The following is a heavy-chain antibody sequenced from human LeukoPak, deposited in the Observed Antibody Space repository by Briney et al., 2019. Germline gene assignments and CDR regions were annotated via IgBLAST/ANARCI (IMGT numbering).Heavy chain of an antibody. J-gene: IGHJ6*04. CDR1: GGTFSSYA. V-gene: IGHV1-69*01. D-gene: IGHD2-2*01. CDR3: ARQQLLPSAPSYYYYYGMDV. Sequence: SVKVSCKASGGTFSSYAISWVRQAPGQGLEGMGGIIPIFCTSNYAQKFQGRVTITADESTSAAYIDLSSLRSEDTAVYHCARQQLLPSAPSYYYYYGMDVWGKGTTVTVSS. CDR2: IIPIFCTS.